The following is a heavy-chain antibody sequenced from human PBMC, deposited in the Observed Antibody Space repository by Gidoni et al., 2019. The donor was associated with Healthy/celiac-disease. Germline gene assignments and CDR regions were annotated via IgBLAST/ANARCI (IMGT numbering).Heavy chain of an antibody. CDR3: AKDGPLGSFGNFDY. J-gene: IGHJ4*02. V-gene: IGHV3-30*02. D-gene: IGHD6-13*01. CDR2: IRYDGSNK. CDR1: GFTFSSYG. Sequence: QVQLVESGGGVVQPGGSLRLSCAASGFTFSSYGMHWVRQAPGKGLEWVAFIRYDGSNKYYADSVKGRFTISRDNSKNTLYLQMNSLRAEDTAVYYCAKDGPLGSFGNFDYWGQGTLVTVSS.